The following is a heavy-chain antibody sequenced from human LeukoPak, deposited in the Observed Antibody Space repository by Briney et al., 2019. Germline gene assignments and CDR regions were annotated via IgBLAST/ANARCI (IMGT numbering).Heavy chain of an antibody. Sequence: ASVKVSCKASGYTFTDYYLHWVRQAPGHGLEWMGWINPNSGGTNYAQKFQGRVTMTRDTSISTAYMELSRLRSDDTAVYYCARDKAYTWTYYYDSSGHKTDYWGQGTLVTVSS. J-gene: IGHJ4*02. CDR1: GYTFTDYY. CDR3: ARDKAYTWTYYYDSSGHKTDY. D-gene: IGHD3-22*01. V-gene: IGHV1-2*02. CDR2: INPNSGGT.